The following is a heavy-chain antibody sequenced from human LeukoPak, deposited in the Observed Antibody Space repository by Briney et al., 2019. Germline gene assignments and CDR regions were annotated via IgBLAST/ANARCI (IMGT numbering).Heavy chain of an antibody. CDR3: ARVLFNSGYDF. D-gene: IGHD2-21*01. CDR1: GYTFTGAY. Sequence: ASVKVSCKASGYTFTGAYMHWVRQAPGQGLEWMGWINPNSGGTQFAQKFQGRVTMTRDTTISTAYMELDRLRSDDTAVYYCARVLFNSGYDFWGQGTLVTVSS. V-gene: IGHV1-2*02. J-gene: IGHJ4*02. CDR2: INPNSGGT.